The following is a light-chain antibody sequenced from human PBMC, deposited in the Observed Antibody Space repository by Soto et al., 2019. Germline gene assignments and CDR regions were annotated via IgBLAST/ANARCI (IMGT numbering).Light chain of an antibody. Sequence: DIVMTQSPLSLPVTPGEPASISCRSSQSLLHSNGYNYLDWYVQKPGQSPQLLIYLGSNRASGVPGRFSGSGSGTDFTLKISRVEAEDIGVYYCMQALQTPPWTFGQGTKVDIK. CDR2: LGS. J-gene: IGKJ1*01. CDR1: QSLLHSNGYNY. CDR3: MQALQTPPWT. V-gene: IGKV2-28*01.